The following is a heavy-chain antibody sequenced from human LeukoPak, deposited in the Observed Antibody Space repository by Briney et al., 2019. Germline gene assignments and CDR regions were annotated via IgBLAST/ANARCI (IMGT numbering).Heavy chain of an antibody. Sequence: SETQSLTCAVYGGSFSGYYWSWIRQPPGKGLEWIGEINHSGSTNYNPSLKSRVTISVDTSKNQFSLKLSSVTAADTAVYYCARGMRAEYYDFWSGLGPNYNWFDPWGQGTLVTVSS. CDR1: GGSFSGYY. V-gene: IGHV4-34*01. J-gene: IGHJ5*02. CDR2: INHSGST. CDR3: ARGMRAEYYDFWSGLGPNYNWFDP. D-gene: IGHD3-3*01.